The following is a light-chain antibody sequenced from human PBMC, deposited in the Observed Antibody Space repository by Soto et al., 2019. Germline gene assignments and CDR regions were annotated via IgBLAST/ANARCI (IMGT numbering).Light chain of an antibody. CDR3: SSYTTSSSYV. J-gene: IGLJ1*01. V-gene: IGLV2-14*01. Sequence: QSVLTQPASVSGSPGQSITISCTGTSSDVGAYNSVAWYQHNPGKAPKPMIYDVSNRPSGVSSRFSGSKSANTASLSISGLQADDEADYYCSSYTTSSSYVFGAGTKVTVL. CDR2: DVS. CDR1: SSDVGAYNS.